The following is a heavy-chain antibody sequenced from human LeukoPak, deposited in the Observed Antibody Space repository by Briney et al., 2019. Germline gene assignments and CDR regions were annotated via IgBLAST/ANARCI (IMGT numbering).Heavy chain of an antibody. Sequence: SETLSLTCAVSGGSTSSSNWWSWVRQPPGKGLEWIGEVYHSGSTNYNPSLKSRVTISLDMSKDQFSLKLSSVTAADTAVYYCGGGDMGYFDYWGQGTLVTVSS. CDR2: VYHSGST. CDR1: GGSTSSSNW. V-gene: IGHV4-4*02. CDR3: GGGDMGYFDY. J-gene: IGHJ4*02. D-gene: IGHD4-17*01.